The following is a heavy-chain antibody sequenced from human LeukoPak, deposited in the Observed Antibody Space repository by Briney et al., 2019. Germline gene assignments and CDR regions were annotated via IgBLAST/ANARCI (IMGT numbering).Heavy chain of an antibody. CDR1: GFTFSSYD. J-gene: IGHJ4*02. Sequence: GGSLRLSCAASGFTFSSYDMHWVRQATGKGLEWVPAIGTAGDTYYPGSVKGRFTISRENAKNSLYLQMNSLRAGDTAVYYCARGLVGSGYYYDYWGQGTLVTVSS. V-gene: IGHV3-13*01. CDR2: IGTAGDT. CDR3: ARGLVGSGYYYDY. D-gene: IGHD3-22*01.